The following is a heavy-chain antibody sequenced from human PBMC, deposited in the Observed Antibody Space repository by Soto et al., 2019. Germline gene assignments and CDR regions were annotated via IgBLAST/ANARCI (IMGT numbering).Heavy chain of an antibody. Sequence: QVQLQESGPGLVKPSQTLPLTCTVSGGSISSGGHYWSWIRQHPGKGLEWIGYIFYIGNTYYNPSLKSRLIISVDTSRNQFSLKLSSVTAADTAVYYCARGSGSHGWFDPWGQGTQVTVSS. J-gene: IGHJ5*02. D-gene: IGHD1-26*01. CDR1: GGSISSGGHY. CDR3: ARGSGSHGWFDP. CDR2: IFYIGNT. V-gene: IGHV4-31*03.